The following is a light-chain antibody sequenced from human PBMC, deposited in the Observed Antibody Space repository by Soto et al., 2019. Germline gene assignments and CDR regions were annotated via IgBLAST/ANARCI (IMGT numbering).Light chain of an antibody. V-gene: IGKV1-5*03. CDR2: KAS. CDR1: QNIRAW. J-gene: IGKJ1*01. Sequence: DIQMTQSPSTLSASVGDRVTITCRASQNIRAWLAWYQQKPGKAPKLLIYKASNLYSGVPSRFSGSVSGTEFTLTISSLQPDDVAIYYCHPYNSYPWTFGQGTKVDIK. CDR3: HPYNSYPWT.